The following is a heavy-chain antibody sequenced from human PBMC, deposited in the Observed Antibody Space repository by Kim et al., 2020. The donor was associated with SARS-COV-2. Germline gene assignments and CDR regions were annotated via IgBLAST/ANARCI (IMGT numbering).Heavy chain of an antibody. CDR1: GFSLSTSGVG. CDR2: IYWDDDK. J-gene: IGHJ4*02. D-gene: IGHD6-13*01. Sequence: SGPTLVNPTQTLTLTCTFSGFSLSTSGVGVGWIRQPPGKALEWLALIYWDDDKRYSPSLKSRLTITKDTSKNQVVLTMTNMDPVDTATYYCAHHSSTYSSSWYMGGTSFDYWGQGTLVTVSS. CDR3: AHHSSTYSSSWYMGGTSFDY. V-gene: IGHV2-5*02.